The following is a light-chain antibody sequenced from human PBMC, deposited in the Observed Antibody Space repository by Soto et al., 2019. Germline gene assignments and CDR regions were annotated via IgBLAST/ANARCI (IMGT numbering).Light chain of an antibody. CDR3: QSYDSSLSGVV. J-gene: IGLJ2*01. Sequence: QSVLTQPPSVSGAPGQRVTISCTGSSSNIGAGYDVHWYQQLPGTAPKLLIYGNSNRPSGVPDRFSGSKSGTSASLAITGLQAEDEADYYGQSYDSSLSGVVCGGGTKLTVL. CDR2: GNS. V-gene: IGLV1-40*01. CDR1: SSNIGAGYD.